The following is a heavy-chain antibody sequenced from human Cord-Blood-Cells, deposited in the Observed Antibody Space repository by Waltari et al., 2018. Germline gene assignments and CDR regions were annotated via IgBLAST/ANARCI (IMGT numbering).Heavy chain of an antibody. CDR2: INAGNGNT. CDR3: AREGIAAAGTTIPNWFDP. V-gene: IGHV1-3*01. D-gene: IGHD6-13*01. CDR1: GYTFTSYA. Sequence: QVQLVQSGAEVKKPGASVKVSCKASGYTFTSYAMHWVRQAPGQRLEWMGWINAGNGNTKYSQKFQGRVTITRDTSASTAYMELSSLRSEDTAVYYCAREGIAAAGTTIPNWFDPWGQGTLVTVSS. J-gene: IGHJ5*02.